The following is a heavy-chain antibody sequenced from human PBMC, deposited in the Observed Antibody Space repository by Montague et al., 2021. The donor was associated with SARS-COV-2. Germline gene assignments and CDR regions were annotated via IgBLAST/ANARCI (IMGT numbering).Heavy chain of an antibody. V-gene: IGHV4-4*07. Sequence: SETLSLTCRVSGDSISVYYGSWIRQSGGKGLEWIGRIYSRGGTNYNPSLKSRVTMSVDTSKKQFSLKLNSVTAADTAFYYCAIAGYSSNWDNWIDPWGQGTLVTVSS. CDR3: AIAGYSSNWDNWIDP. J-gene: IGHJ5*02. CDR1: GDSISVYY. CDR2: IYSRGGT. D-gene: IGHD6-13*01.